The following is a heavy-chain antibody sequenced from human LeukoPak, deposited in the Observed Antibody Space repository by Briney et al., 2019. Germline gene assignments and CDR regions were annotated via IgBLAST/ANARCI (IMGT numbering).Heavy chain of an antibody. V-gene: IGHV4-59*12. CDR3: ARSSGGYSYGFNWFDP. CDR1: GGSISTFY. Sequence: SETLSLTCTVSGGSISTFYWNWIRQPPGKGLEWIGYIYHSGDTRYNPSLKSRVTISVDTSKNQFSLKLSSVTAADTAVYYCARSSGGYSYGFNWFDPWGQGTLVTVSS. D-gene: IGHD5-18*01. J-gene: IGHJ5*02. CDR2: IYHSGDT.